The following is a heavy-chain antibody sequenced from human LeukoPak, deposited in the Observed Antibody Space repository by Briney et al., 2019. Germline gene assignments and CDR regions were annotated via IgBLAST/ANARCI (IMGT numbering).Heavy chain of an antibody. J-gene: IGHJ4*02. D-gene: IGHD2-8*01. CDR1: GYSITSGYH. Sequence: SETLSLTCAVSGYSITSGYHWGWIRQPPGKGLEWIGSISHSGSTYYNPSLKSRVTISVGTSKNQFSVKLRSVTAADTAVYYCARDLGYCTNGVCYKYFDYWGQGTLVTVSS. V-gene: IGHV4-38-2*02. CDR3: ARDLGYCTNGVCYKYFDY. CDR2: ISHSGST.